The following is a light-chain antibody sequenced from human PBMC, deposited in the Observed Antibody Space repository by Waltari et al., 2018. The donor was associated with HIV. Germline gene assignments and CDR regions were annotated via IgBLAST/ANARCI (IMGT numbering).Light chain of an antibody. Sequence: QSALTQPPSASGSPGQPVTMSCTGTSSAIGGYNSVSWYQQHPGKAPKLIMTEVTKRPSGVPDRFSGSKSGNTASLTVSGLQAEDEAHYYCSSYAPTNKFYVLFGGGTTLTVL. CDR1: SSAIGGYNS. CDR2: EVT. V-gene: IGLV2-8*01. CDR3: SSYAPTNKFYVL. J-gene: IGLJ2*01.